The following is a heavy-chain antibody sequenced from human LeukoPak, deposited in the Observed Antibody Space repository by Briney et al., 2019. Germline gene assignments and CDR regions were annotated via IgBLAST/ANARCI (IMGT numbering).Heavy chain of an antibody. V-gene: IGHV3-66*02. CDR3: ARLSSGSYYFDY. J-gene: IGHJ4*02. CDR2: IYSGGST. Sequence: GGSLRLSCAASGFTVSSNYMSWVRQAPGKGLEWVSVIYSGGSTHSADSVKDRFTISRDNSKNTLYLQMSNLRAEDTAVYYCARLSSGSYYFDYWGQGTLVTVSS. CDR1: GFTVSSNY. D-gene: IGHD1-26*01.